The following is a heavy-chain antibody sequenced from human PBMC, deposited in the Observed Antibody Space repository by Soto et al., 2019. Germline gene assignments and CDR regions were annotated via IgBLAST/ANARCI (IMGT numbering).Heavy chain of an antibody. CDR2: INAGNGNT. CDR1: GYTFTSYA. J-gene: IGHJ6*03. CDR3: ARVLGISYYYYMDV. V-gene: IGHV1-3*01. D-gene: IGHD7-27*01. Sequence: ASVKVSCKASGYTFTSYAMHWVRQAPGQRLEWMGWINAGNGNTKYSQKFQGRVTITRDTSASTAYMELSSLRSEDTAVYYCARVLGISYYYYMDVWGKGTTVTVSS.